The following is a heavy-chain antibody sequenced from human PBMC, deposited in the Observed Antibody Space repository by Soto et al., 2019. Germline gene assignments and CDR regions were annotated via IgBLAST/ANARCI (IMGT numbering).Heavy chain of an antibody. CDR1: GFTVSSNY. D-gene: IGHD3-10*01. CDR3: ARDPPGPGSYSYDH. V-gene: IGHV3-66*01. CDR2: IGPVTET. J-gene: IGHJ4*02. Sequence: EVQLVESGGALVQPGGSLRLSCAASGFTVSSNYMSWFRQAPGKVLEWVAVIGPVTETYYADSVKGRFTISRDNSKNTLYLQMNSLRAEDTAVYYCARDPPGPGSYSYDHWGQGTLVTVSS.